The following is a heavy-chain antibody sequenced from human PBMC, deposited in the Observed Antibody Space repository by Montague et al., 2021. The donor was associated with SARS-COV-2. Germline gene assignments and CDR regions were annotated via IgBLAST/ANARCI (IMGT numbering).Heavy chain of an antibody. J-gene: IGHJ4*02. V-gene: IGHV4-39*01. D-gene: IGHD2/OR15-2a*01. CDR1: GGSISSSSYY. Sequence: SETLSLTCTVSGGSISSSSYYWGWIRQPPGKGLEWIGSIYYSGSTYYNSSLKSRVTISVDTSKNQFSLKLSSVTAADTAVYYCARFYRVLPAPSFDYWGQGTLVTVSS. CDR3: ARFYRVLPAPSFDY. CDR2: IYYSGST.